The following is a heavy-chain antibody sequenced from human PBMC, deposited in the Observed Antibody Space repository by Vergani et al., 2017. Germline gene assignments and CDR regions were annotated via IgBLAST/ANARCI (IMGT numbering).Heavy chain of an antibody. V-gene: IGHV3-23*04. J-gene: IGHJ4*02. CDR2: ISGSGGST. Sequence: EVQLVESGGGLVQPGGSLRLSCAASGFTFSSYAMSWVRQAPGKGLEWVSAISGSGGSTYYADSVKGRFTISRDNSKNTLYLQMNSLRAEDTAVYYCAKDGGYDSSGYYVCVDYWGQGTLVTVSS. CDR3: AKDGGYDSSGYYVCVDY. CDR1: GFTFSSYA. D-gene: IGHD3-22*01.